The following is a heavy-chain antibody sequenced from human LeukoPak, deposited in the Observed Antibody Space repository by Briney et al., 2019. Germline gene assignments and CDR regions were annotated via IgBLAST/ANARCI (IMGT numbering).Heavy chain of an antibody. Sequence: RASVKVSCKASGYTFTGYYMHWVRQAPGQGVEWMGRINPNSGGTNYAQKFQGRVTMTRDTSISTAYMELSRLRSDDTAVYYCARDRSTYYYMDVWGKGTTVTVSS. J-gene: IGHJ6*03. CDR3: ARDRSTYYYMDV. CDR1: GYTFTGYY. V-gene: IGHV1-2*06. CDR2: INPNSGGT.